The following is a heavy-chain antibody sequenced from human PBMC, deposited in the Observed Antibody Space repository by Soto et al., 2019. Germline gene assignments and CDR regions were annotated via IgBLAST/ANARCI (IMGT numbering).Heavy chain of an antibody. Sequence: GGSLRLSCAASGFTFSDYYMGWIRQAPGKGLEWVSYISSSGSTIYYADSVKGRFTISRDNAKNSLYLQMNSLRAEDTAVYYCARDAYSTYVENYYYSYYIDVRGKGTTVT. CDR1: GFTFSDYY. CDR3: ARDAYSTYVENYYYSYYIDV. CDR2: ISSSGSTI. V-gene: IGHV3-11*01. D-gene: IGHD4-4*01. J-gene: IGHJ6*03.